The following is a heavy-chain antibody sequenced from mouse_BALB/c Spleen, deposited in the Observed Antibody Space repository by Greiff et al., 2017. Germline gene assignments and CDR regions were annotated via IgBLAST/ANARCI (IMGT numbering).Heavy chain of an antibody. J-gene: IGHJ2*01. D-gene: IGHD1-1*01. CDR3: ARGNYYGSSYVVDY. Sequence: QVQLQQPGAELLKPGASVKLSCKASGYTFTSYWMHWVKQRPGQGLEWIGEIDPSDSYTNYNQKFKGKATLTVDKSSSTAYMQLSSLTSEDSAVYYCARGNYYGSSYVVDYWGQGTTLTVSS. CDR1: GYTFTSYW. V-gene: IGHV1-69*02. CDR2: IDPSDSYT.